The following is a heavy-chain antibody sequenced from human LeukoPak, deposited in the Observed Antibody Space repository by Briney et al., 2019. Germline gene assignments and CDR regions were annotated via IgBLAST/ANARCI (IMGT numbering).Heavy chain of an antibody. CDR1: GITFSRFW. Sequence: GGSLRLSCAASGITFSRFWMSWVRQAPGKGLQWVANINQDGSEKHYVDSVKGRFTISRDNAENSLYLQMNSLRAEDTAVYYCAKDVRDIVVLIDTYMYWGQGTLVTVSS. CDR3: AKDVRDIVVLIDTYMY. D-gene: IGHD2-21*01. CDR2: INQDGSEK. J-gene: IGHJ4*02. V-gene: IGHV3-7*03.